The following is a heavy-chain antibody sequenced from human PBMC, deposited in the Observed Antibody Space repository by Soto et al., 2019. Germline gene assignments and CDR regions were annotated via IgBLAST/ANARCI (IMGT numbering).Heavy chain of an antibody. V-gene: IGHV4-39*01. CDR1: GGSISGSHYY. CDR3: ARLNGYCVSTNCHGYYGMDV. J-gene: IGHJ6*02. CDR2: FYYSANT. D-gene: IGHD2-2*03. Sequence: SETLSLTCTVSGGSISGSHYYWGWIRQPPGKGLEWIGSFYYSANTYYNPSLKSRVTISVDTSKNEFSLRLSSVTAADTAVYYCARLNGYCVSTNCHGYYGMDVWGQGTTVT.